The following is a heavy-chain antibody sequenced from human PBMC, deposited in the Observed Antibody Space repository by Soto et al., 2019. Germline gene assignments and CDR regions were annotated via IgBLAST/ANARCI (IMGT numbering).Heavy chain of an antibody. J-gene: IGHJ4*02. V-gene: IGHV3-30*18. CDR2: ISEDGNNI. D-gene: IGHD2-8*01. Sequence: QVQLVESGGGVVQPGRSLRLSCAASGFTFSDYAMHWVRQAPGKGLEWVAVISEDGNNIYYADSVRGRFTISRDNSKNTLYLQMNGLRAEDTAVYYCAKVREDLVLLVALDYWGQGTLVTVSS. CDR3: AKVREDLVLLVALDY. CDR1: GFTFSDYA.